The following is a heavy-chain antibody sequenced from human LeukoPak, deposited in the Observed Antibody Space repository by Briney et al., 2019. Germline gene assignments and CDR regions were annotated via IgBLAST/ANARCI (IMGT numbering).Heavy chain of an antibody. V-gene: IGHV1-18*01. Sequence: ASVKVSCMASGYTFTSYGISWVRQAPGQGLEWVGWISAYNGNTNYAQKLQGRVTMTTDTSTSTAYMELRSLRSDDTAVYYCARDSYYYGSGSYYPGYWGQGTLVTVSS. J-gene: IGHJ4*02. CDR2: ISAYNGNT. CDR1: GYTFTSYG. D-gene: IGHD3-10*01. CDR3: ARDSYYYGSGSYYPGY.